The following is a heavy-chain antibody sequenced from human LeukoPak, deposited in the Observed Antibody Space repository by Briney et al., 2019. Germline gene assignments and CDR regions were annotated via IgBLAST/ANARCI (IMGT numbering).Heavy chain of an antibody. V-gene: IGHV4-38-2*01. J-gene: IGHJ4*02. D-gene: IGHD2-15*01. CDR1: GYSISSGYY. Sequence: SETLSLTCVVSGYSISSGYYWGWIRQPPGKGLEWIGRIYHSGSTYYNPSLKSRVTISVDTSKNQFSLKLSSVTAADTAVYHCARLGNCSGGTCYSVGFYFDYWGRGALVTVSS. CDR3: ARLGNCSGGTCYSVGFYFDY. CDR2: IYHSGST.